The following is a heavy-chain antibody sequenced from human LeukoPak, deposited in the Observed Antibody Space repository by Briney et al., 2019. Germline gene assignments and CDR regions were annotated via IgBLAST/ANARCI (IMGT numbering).Heavy chain of an antibody. J-gene: IGHJ4*02. D-gene: IGHD3-10*01. CDR3: AKDPVPSYYGSGSADH. V-gene: IGHV3-21*01. Sequence: PGGSLRLSCAASGFTLSSYSMNWVRQAPGKGLEWVSSISSSSSYIYYADSVKGRFTISRDNAKNSLYLQMNSLRVEDTAIYYCAKDPVPSYYGSGSADHWGQGTLVTVSS. CDR2: ISSSSSYI. CDR1: GFTLSSYS.